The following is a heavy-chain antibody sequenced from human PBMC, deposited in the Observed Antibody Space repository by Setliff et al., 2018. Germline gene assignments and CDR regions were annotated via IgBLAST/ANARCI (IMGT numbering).Heavy chain of an antibody. D-gene: IGHD2-15*01. CDR2: ISGYNDIT. CDR3: AISTLSICSGGTCPNAFDV. V-gene: IGHV1-18*01. J-gene: IGHJ3*01. CDR1: AYIFNSYG. Sequence: ASLKVSCKSSAYIFNSYGISWVRQAPGQGLEWMGWISGYNDITNYAQRFQGRVTMTTDTSTSAAYMELRSLRSDDTAVYYCAISTLSICSGGTCPNAFDVWGQGTMVTVSS.